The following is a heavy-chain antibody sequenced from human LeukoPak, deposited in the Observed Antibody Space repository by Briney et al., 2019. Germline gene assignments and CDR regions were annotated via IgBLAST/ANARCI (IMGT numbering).Heavy chain of an antibody. CDR2: INPNSGGT. J-gene: IGHJ4*02. CDR1: GYTFTGYY. D-gene: IGHD3-22*01. V-gene: IGHV1-2*02. CDR3: AREQYYYDSSGWIDY. Sequence: ASVKVSCKASGYTFTGYYMHWVRQAPGQGLEWMGWINPNSGGTNYAQKFQGRVTMTRDTSISTAYMELSRLGSDDTAVYYCAREQYYYDSSGWIDYWGQGTLVTVSS.